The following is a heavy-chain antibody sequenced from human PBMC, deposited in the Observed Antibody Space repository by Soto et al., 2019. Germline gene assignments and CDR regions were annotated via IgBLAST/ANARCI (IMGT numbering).Heavy chain of an antibody. D-gene: IGHD6-13*01. J-gene: IGHJ4*02. CDR1: GGSFSGYY. Sequence: SETLSLTCAVYGGSFSGYYWSWIRQPPGKGLEWIGEINHSGSTNYNPSLKSRVTISVDKSKNQFSLKLSSVTAADTAVYYCARLKGSWYPDYWGQGTLVTVSS. V-gene: IGHV4-34*01. CDR3: ARLKGSWYPDY. CDR2: INHSGST.